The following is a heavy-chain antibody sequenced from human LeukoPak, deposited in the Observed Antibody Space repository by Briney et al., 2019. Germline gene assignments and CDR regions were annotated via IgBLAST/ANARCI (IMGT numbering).Heavy chain of an antibody. V-gene: IGHV1-2*02. CDR2: INPNSGST. D-gene: IGHD2-21*01. CDR3: ARDREYCGGDCYSFRGRWFDP. J-gene: IGHJ5*02. CDR1: GYTFTGYH. Sequence: ASVKVSCKASGYTFTGYHMHWARQAPGQGLEWMGWINPNSGSTEYSQKFQGRVTMTRDTSTSTAYMELSRLTSDDTAVYYCARDREYCGGDCYSFRGRWFDPWGQGTLVTVSS.